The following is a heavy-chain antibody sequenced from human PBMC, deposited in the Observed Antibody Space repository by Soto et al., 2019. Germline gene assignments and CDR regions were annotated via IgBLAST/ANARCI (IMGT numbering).Heavy chain of an antibody. D-gene: IGHD6-6*01. CDR2: INWNGGST. Sequence: EVQLVESGGGVVRPGGSLRLSCAASGFTFDDYGMSWVRQAPGKVLEWVSGINWNGGSTGYADSVKGRFTISRDNAKNSRYLQMNSLRAEDTALYHCARDYGGSSPVGAPHNWFEPWGQGTLVTVSS. V-gene: IGHV3-20*01. J-gene: IGHJ5*02. CDR3: ARDYGGSSPVGAPHNWFEP. CDR1: GFTFDDYG.